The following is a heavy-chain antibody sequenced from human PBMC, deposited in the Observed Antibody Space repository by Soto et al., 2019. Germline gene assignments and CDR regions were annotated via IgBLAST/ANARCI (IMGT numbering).Heavy chain of an antibody. CDR2: IIPIFGTA. CDR3: AKNPENYYHGMDV. V-gene: IGHV1-69*12. CDR1: GGTFSSYA. Sequence: QVQLVQSGAEVKKPGSSVKVSCKASGGTFSSYAINWVRQAPGQGLEWMGGIIPIFGTADYAQKFQGRVTITADESTSTAYVELSSLRSEDTAVYYCAKNPENYYHGMDVWGHGTTVTVSS. J-gene: IGHJ6*02.